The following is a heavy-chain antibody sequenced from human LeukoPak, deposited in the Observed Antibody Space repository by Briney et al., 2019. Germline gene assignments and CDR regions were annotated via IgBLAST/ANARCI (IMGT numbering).Heavy chain of an antibody. CDR3: ARVGIAVAGTRPIDY. D-gene: IGHD6-19*01. CDR1: GYTFTSYG. V-gene: IGHV1-2*02. Sequence: ASVKVSCKASGYTFTSYGISWVRQAPGQGLEWMGWINPNSGGTNYAQKFQGRVTMTRDTSISTAYMELSRLRSDDTAVYYCARVGIAVAGTRPIDYWGQGTLVTVSS. CDR2: INPNSGGT. J-gene: IGHJ4*02.